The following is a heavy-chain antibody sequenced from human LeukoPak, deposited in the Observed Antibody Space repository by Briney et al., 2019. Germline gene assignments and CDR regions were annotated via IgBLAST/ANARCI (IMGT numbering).Heavy chain of an antibody. CDR3: ATEYSSGWWGAFDI. CDR1: GYTLTELS. CDR2: FDPEDGET. V-gene: IGHV1-24*01. Sequence: ASVKVSCKVSGYTLTELSMHCVRQAPGKGLEWMGGFDPEDGETIYAQKFQGRVTMTEDTSTDTAYMELSSLRSEDTAVYYCATEYSSGWWGAFDIWGQGTMVTVSS. D-gene: IGHD6-19*01. J-gene: IGHJ3*02.